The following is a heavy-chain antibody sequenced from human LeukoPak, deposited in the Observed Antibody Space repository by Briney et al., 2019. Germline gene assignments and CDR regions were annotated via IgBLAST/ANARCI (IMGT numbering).Heavy chain of an antibody. V-gene: IGHV1-8*03. Sequence: ASVKVSCKASGYTFTSYDINWVRQATGQGREWMGWMNPNSGNTGYARKFQGRVTITRNTSISTAYMELSSLRSEDTAVYYCARGVYYYMDVWGKGTTVTVSS. CDR2: MNPNSGNT. CDR3: ARGVYYYMDV. J-gene: IGHJ6*03. CDR1: GYTFTSYD.